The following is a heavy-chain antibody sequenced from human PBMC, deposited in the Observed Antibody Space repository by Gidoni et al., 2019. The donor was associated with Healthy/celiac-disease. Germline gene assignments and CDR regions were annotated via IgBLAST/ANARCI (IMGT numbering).Heavy chain of an antibody. J-gene: IGHJ4*02. CDR2: IYSGGST. D-gene: IGHD3-10*01. Sequence: EVQLVVSGGVLVQPGGSLRLSWAAFGFTVSCNYMSWVLQAPGKGLEWVSVIYSGGSTYYADSVKGRFTISRDNSKNTLYLQMNSRRAEDTAVYYCARVKKDAYGWGSYFDYWGQGTLVTVSS. CDR3: ARVKKDAYGWGSYFDY. CDR1: GFTVSCNY. V-gene: IGHV3-66*01.